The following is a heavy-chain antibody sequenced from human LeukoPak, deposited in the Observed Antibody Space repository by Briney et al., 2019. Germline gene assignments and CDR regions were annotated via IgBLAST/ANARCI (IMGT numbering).Heavy chain of an antibody. CDR2: INSDGRST. D-gene: IGHD3-10*01. Sequence: GRSLRLSCAASGFTFSNYWMHWVRQAPGKGLVWVSRINSDGRSTTYADSVKGRFTIFRDNSNNTLYLQMNSLRAEDTAVYYCAKSGSGPSDAFDIWGQGTMVTVSS. J-gene: IGHJ3*02. CDR1: GFTFSNYW. CDR3: AKSGSGPSDAFDI. V-gene: IGHV3-74*01.